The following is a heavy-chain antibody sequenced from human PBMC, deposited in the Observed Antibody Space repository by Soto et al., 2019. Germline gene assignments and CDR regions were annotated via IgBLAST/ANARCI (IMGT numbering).Heavy chain of an antibody. CDR2: IKQDGSET. CDR1: GFTFSSYW. D-gene: IGHD6-19*01. V-gene: IGHV3-7*04. Sequence: EVQLVESGGGLVQPGGSLRLSCAASGFTFSSYWMSWVRQAPGKGLEWVANIKQDGSETYYVDSVKGRFTISRDNAKNSLHLQMNSLRVEDTAVYYCVGGRGWLQTDWGQGSLVTVSS. J-gene: IGHJ4*02. CDR3: VGGRGWLQTD.